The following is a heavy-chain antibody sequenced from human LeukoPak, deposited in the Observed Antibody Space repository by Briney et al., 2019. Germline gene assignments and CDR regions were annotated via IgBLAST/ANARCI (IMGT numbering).Heavy chain of an antibody. CDR1: GYTFTNYA. J-gene: IGHJ4*02. CDR3: ARVSPSPSILWFGEYPGDFDY. CDR2: INAGNGNT. V-gene: IGHV1-3*01. D-gene: IGHD3-10*01. Sequence: ASVKVSCKASGYTFTNYAIHWVRQAPGQRPEWMGWINAGNGNTKYSQTFQDRVTVTRDKSASTAYMELRSLRSDDTAVYYCARVSPSPSILWFGEYPGDFDYWGQGTLVTVSS.